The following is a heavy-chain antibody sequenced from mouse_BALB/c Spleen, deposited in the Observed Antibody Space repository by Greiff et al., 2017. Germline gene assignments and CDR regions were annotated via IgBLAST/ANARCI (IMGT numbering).Heavy chain of an antibody. J-gene: IGHJ2*01. D-gene: IGHD1-2*01. Sequence: EVMLVESGGGLVKPGGSLKLSCAASGFTFSSYAMSWVRQTPEKRLEWVASISSGGSTYYPDSVKGRFTISRDNTRNILYLQMSSLRSEDTAMYYCARVITTDTSLDYWGQGTTLTVSS. CDR2: ISSGGST. CDR3: ARVITTDTSLDY. V-gene: IGHV5-6-5*01. CDR1: GFTFSSYA.